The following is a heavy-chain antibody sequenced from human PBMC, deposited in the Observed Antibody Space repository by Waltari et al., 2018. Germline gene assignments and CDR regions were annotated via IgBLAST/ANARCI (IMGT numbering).Heavy chain of an antibody. V-gene: IGHV3-30*01. CDR1: GXTLSNYA. Sequence: QVQXVEXXGGVXQPERSXRLSCVVSGXTLSNYAMHWVRQAPGKGLEWVAVLSFDDXNKYYADSVKXRFTISRDNSRSTLYLQXNSLRIDDXAVYYXAALNNFWSDVXWGQGTLVTVSS. J-gene: IGHJ4*02. D-gene: IGHD3-3*01. CDR3: AALNNFWSDVX. CDR2: LSFDDXNK.